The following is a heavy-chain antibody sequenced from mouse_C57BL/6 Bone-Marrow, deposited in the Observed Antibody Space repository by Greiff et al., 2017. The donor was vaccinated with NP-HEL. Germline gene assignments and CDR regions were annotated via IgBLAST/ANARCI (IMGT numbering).Heavy chain of an antibody. V-gene: IGHV5-9-1*02. CDR1: GFTFSSYA. Sequence: EVKLMESGEGLVKPGGSLKLSCAASGFTFSSYAMSWVRQTPEKRLEWVAYISSGGDYIYYADTVKGRFTISRDNARNTLYLQMSSLKSEYTAMYYCTRRSDYGSSLDYWGKGTTLTVSS. CDR3: TRRSDYGSSLDY. J-gene: IGHJ2*01. D-gene: IGHD1-1*01. CDR2: ISSGGDYI.